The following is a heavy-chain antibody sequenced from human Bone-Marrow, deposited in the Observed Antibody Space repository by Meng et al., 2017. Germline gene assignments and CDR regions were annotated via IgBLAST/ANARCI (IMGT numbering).Heavy chain of an antibody. CDR2: IFYSGST. V-gene: IGHV4-38-2*02. Sequence: SDTLSLTCSVPGYSIISGYFWGWIRQPPGKGLGWIGNIFYSGSTYYTPSLKSRVTISVDTSKNQFSLKLSSVTAADTAVYYCARAIRFQPRGCFDYWGQGTPVTVSS. J-gene: IGHJ4*02. CDR1: GYSIISGYF. D-gene: IGHD3-3*01. CDR3: ARAIRFQPRGCFDY.